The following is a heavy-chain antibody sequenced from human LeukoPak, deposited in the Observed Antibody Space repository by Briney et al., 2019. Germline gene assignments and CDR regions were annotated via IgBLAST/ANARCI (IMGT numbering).Heavy chain of an antibody. Sequence: GGSLRLSCAVSGLTFSSSWMDWVRQAPGKGLEWVSAISGSGGSTYYADSVKGRFTISRDNSKNTLYLQMNSLRAEDTAVYYCAKDLYDSSEFDYWGQGTLVTVSS. CDR2: ISGSGGST. V-gene: IGHV3-23*01. CDR3: AKDLYDSSEFDY. CDR1: GLTFSSSW. J-gene: IGHJ4*02. D-gene: IGHD3-22*01.